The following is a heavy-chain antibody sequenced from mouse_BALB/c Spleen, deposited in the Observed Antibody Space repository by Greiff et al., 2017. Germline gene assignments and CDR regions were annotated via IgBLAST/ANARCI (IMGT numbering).Heavy chain of an antibody. Sequence: VQLQESGAELVRPGTSVKVSCKASGYAFTNYLIEWVKQRPGQGLEWIGVINPGSGGTNYNEKFKGKATLTADKSSSTAYMQLSSLTSDDSAVYFCARSYYGYDGYYFDYWGQGTTLTVSS. CDR2: INPGSGGT. J-gene: IGHJ2*01. D-gene: IGHD2-2*01. CDR3: ARSYYGYDGYYFDY. V-gene: IGHV1-54*03. CDR1: GYAFTNYL.